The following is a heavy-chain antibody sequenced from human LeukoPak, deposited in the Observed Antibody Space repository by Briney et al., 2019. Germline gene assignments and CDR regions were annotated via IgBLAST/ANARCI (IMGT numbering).Heavy chain of an antibody. CDR3: ARDLPREGIDY. J-gene: IGHJ4*02. Sequence: GGSLRLSCAASGFTFSSYSMNWVRQAPGKGLEWVSSISSSSSYIYHADSVKGRFTISRDNAKNSLYLQMNSLRAEDTAVYYCARDLPREGIDYWGQGTLVTVSS. CDR2: ISSSSSYI. V-gene: IGHV3-21*01. D-gene: IGHD3-10*01. CDR1: GFTFSSYS.